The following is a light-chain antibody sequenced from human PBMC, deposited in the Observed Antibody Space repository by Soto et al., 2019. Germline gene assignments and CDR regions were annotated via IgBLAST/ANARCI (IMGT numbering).Light chain of an antibody. Sequence: EIAMTQSPTPLSLSPGESATLSCRASQSISSNLAWYQLKPGQAPRLLVYGASIRATGIPARFSGSGSGTEFTLTISSLQSEDFAVYYCQQYHNWWTFGQGTKVDIK. CDR1: QSISSN. CDR2: GAS. V-gene: IGKV3-15*01. CDR3: QQYHNWWT. J-gene: IGKJ1*01.